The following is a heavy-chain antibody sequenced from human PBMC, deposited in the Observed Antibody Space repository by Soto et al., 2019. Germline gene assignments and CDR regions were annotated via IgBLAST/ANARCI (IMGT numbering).Heavy chain of an antibody. CDR1: GGSISSYY. Sequence: SETLSLTCTVSGGSISSYYWSWIRQPAGKGLEWIGRIYTSGSTNYNPSLTSRVTMSVDTSKNQFSLKLSSVTAADTAVYYCARGGSSWQRGDYWGQGTLVTVSS. D-gene: IGHD6-13*01. V-gene: IGHV4-4*07. J-gene: IGHJ4*02. CDR3: ARGGSSWQRGDY. CDR2: IYTSGST.